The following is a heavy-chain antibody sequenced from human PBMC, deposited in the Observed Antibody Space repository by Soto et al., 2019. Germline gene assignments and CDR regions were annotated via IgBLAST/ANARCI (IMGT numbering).Heavy chain of an antibody. CDR2: ISGRGGST. D-gene: IGHD1-1*01. V-gene: IGHV3-23*01. J-gene: IGHJ4*02. Sequence: EVQLLESGGGLVQPGGSLRLSCAASGFTFSSYAMSWVRQAPGKGLEGVSAISGRGGSTYYADSVKGRFTISSDNSKNTLYLQMNSLRAEDTAVYYCAKVGNWNWAYYFDYWGQGTLVTVSS. CDR1: GFTFSSYA. CDR3: AKVGNWNWAYYFDY.